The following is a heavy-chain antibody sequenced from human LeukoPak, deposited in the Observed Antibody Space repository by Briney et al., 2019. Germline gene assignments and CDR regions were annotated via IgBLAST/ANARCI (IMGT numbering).Heavy chain of an antibody. CDR2: IYYSGST. CDR1: GGSVSSGSYY. J-gene: IGHJ4*02. V-gene: IGHV4-61*01. CDR3: ARVVFSMTLSGNYYEMGLDC. D-gene: IGHD1-26*01. Sequence: SETLSLTCTVSGGSVSSGSYYWSWLRQPPGRGLEWIGYIYYSGSTNYNPSLKSRVTISVDTSKNQFSLQLNSVTPEDTAVYYCARVVFSMTLSGNYYEMGLDCWGQGTLVTVSS.